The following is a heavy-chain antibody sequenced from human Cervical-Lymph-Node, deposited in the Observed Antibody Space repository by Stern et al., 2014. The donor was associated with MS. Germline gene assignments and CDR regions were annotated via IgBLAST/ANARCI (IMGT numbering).Heavy chain of an antibody. J-gene: IGHJ6*02. V-gene: IGHV1-69*01. D-gene: IGHD3-9*01. CDR2: IIPLFSSP. CDR3: TKSRFFDSTRTIRYGMDV. Sequence: QVQLGQSGAEVKKPGSSVKVSCKVSGGTFSNFALSWVRQAPGQGLEWMGGIIPLFSSPTYAQKVQGRVTVTADDPTTTVYMEMSSLRSDDTAVYYCTKSRFFDSTRTIRYGMDVWGQGTTVTVSS. CDR1: GGTFSNFA.